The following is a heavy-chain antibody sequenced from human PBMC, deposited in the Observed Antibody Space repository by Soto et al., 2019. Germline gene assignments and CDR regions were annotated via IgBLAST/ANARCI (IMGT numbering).Heavy chain of an antibody. CDR1: GYTFTYRY. D-gene: IGHD1-26*01. CDR3: ARDDSGFSGSHYIDYFNY. CDR2: ITPVNGNT. J-gene: IGHJ4*02. V-gene: IGHV1-45*02. Sequence: ASVKVSCKSSGYTFTYRYLHWVRQAPGQALAWMGWITPVNGNTNYAQQFQDRVTFTRDTSAGTVYMQLSSLTSEDTAVYYCARDDSGFSGSHYIDYFNYWGQGALVTVSS.